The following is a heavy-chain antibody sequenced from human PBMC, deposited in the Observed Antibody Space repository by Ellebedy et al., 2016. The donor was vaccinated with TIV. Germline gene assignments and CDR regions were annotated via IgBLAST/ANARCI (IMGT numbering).Heavy chain of an antibody. J-gene: IGHJ4*02. CDR2: IYYSGST. D-gene: IGHD2-2*01. V-gene: IGHV4-39*01. Sequence: GSLRLXXTVSGGSISSSSYYWGWIRQPPGKGLEWIGSIYYSGSTYYNPSLKSRVTISVDTSKNQFSLKLSSVTAADTAVYYCARQGGDRYCSSTSCWAPDYWGQGTLVTVSS. CDR3: ARQGGDRYCSSTSCWAPDY. CDR1: GGSISSSSYY.